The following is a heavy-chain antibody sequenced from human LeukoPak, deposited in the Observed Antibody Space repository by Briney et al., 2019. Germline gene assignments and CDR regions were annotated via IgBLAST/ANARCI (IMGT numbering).Heavy chain of an antibody. CDR1: GFTFSSYS. Sequence: PGGSLRLSCAASGFTFSSYSMNWVRQAPGKGLEWVSYISTSSSIIYYADSVKGRFTISRDNAKKSLYLQMNSLRDDDTGVYYCARGAAAADHWGQGTPVTVSS. CDR3: ARGAAAADH. D-gene: IGHD6-13*01. V-gene: IGHV3-48*02. CDR2: ISTSSSII. J-gene: IGHJ4*02.